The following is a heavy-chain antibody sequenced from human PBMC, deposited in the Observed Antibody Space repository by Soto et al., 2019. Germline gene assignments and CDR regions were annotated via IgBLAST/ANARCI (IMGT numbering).Heavy chain of an antibody. D-gene: IGHD7-27*01. CDR3: ARDHNWGFDY. CDR1: GFTFSSFP. V-gene: IGHV3-48*02. Sequence: GGSLRLSCAVSGFTFSSFPMNWVRQAPGRGLEWVSNSRADNDAKYYAGSVRGRFTVSRDKAKNLLYLQINNLRDEDTAVYYCARDHNWGFDYWGQGALVTVSS. CDR2: SRADNDAK. J-gene: IGHJ4*02.